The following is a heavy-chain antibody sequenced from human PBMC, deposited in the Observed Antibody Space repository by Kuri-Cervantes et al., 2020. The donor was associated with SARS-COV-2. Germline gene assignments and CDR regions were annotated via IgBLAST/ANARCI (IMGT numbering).Heavy chain of an antibody. CDR2: IIPLFGTT. CDR1: GGTFSSYA. Sequence: SVKVSCKDSGGTFSSYAVTWVRQAPGRGLEWMGRIIPLFGTTIYAEKFRGRVTLTADKSTNTAYMELSSLRSEDTAVYYCARPYCTSSTCYGGTFDSWGQGTLVTVSS. J-gene: IGHJ4*02. V-gene: IGHV1-69*06. CDR3: ARPYCTSSTCYGGTFDS. D-gene: IGHD2-2*01.